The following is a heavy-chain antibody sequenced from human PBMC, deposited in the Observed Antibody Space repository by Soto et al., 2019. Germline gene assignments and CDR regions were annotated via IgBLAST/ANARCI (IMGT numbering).Heavy chain of an antibody. CDR1: GGTFSTYA. CDR3: ASGIQLWLRRINNGYSG. V-gene: IGHV1-69*12. J-gene: IGHJ4*02. D-gene: IGHD5-18*01. CDR2: IIPMFGTA. Sequence: QVQLVQSGAEVKKPESSVKVSCKAPGGTFSTYAISWVRHAPGQGLEWMGGIIPMFGTANYAQRFQDRVTITADDSTNTVYMELSSLRSEDTAVYFCASGIQLWLRRINNGYSGWGQGTLVTVSS.